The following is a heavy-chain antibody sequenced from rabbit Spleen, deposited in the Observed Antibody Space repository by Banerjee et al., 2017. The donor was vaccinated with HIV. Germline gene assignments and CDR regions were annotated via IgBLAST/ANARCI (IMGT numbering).Heavy chain of an antibody. D-gene: IGHD4-2*01. Sequence: QQQLEESGGGLVKPGGTLTLTCKASGFSLFMYWMCWVRQVPGKGLEWIACIYAGDGSTDYANWVNGRFTISKSSNTVDLKMTSLTAADTATYFCARDVAGREDFNLWGPGTLVTVS. J-gene: IGHJ4*01. CDR3: ARDVAGREDFNL. CDR1: GFSLFMYW. CDR2: IYAGDGST. V-gene: IGHV1S42*01.